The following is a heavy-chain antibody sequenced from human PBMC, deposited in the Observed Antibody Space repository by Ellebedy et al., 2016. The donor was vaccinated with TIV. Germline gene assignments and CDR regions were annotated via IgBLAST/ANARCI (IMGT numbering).Heavy chain of an antibody. CDR3: ARAMDWYGNFDY. J-gene: IGHJ4*02. CDR1: AGSISHYY. Sequence: MPSETLSLTCTVSAGSISHYYWTWVRQPPRKGPEWIGYIYYGGTTFYNPALKSRVTLSVDPSKNQFSLNLSSVTAADTAVYYCARAMDWYGNFDYWGQGTLVTVSS. D-gene: IGHD3/OR15-3a*01. CDR2: IYYGGTT. V-gene: IGHV4-59*01.